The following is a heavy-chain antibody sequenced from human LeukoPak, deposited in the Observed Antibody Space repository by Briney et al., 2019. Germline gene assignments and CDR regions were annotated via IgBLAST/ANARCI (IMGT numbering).Heavy chain of an antibody. J-gene: IGHJ3*02. D-gene: IGHD3-9*01. Sequence: GASVKVSCKASGYTFTVYYMHWMLQAPGQGLEWVGRINPNSGGTNYAQKFQGRVTMTRDTSISTAYMELSRLRSDDTAVYYCARPLTLGFEAFDIWGQGTTVTVSS. CDR2: INPNSGGT. V-gene: IGHV1-2*02. CDR3: ARPLTLGFEAFDI. CDR1: GYTFTVYY.